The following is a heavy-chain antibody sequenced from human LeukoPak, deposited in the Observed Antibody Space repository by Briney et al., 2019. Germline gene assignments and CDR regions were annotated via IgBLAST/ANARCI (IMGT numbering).Heavy chain of an antibody. CDR1: GGTFSSYA. D-gene: IGHD1-26*01. V-gene: IGHV1-69*13. CDR2: IIPIFGTA. CDR3: ARGNIEWELLGVDY. Sequence: ASVKVSCKASGGTFSSYAISWVRQAPGQGLEWMGGIIPIFGTANYAQKFQGGVTITADESTSTAYMELSSLRSEDTAVYYCARGNIEWELLGVDYWGQGTLVTVSS. J-gene: IGHJ4*02.